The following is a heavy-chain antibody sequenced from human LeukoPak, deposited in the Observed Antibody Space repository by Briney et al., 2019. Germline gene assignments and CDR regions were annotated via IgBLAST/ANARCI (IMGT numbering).Heavy chain of an antibody. J-gene: IGHJ4*02. CDR2: IYYSGST. D-gene: IGHD4-11*01. CDR3: ARQELGDDYSNYHDY. Sequence: SETLSLTCTVSGGSISSSSYYWGWIRQPPGKGLEWIGSIYYSGSTYYNPSLKSRVTISVDTSKNQFSLKLSSVTAADTAVYYCARQELGDDYSNYHDYWGQGTLVTVSS. CDR1: GGSISSSSYY. V-gene: IGHV4-39*01.